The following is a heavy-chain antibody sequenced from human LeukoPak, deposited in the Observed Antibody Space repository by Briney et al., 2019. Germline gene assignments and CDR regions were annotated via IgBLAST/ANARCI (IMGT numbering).Heavy chain of an antibody. CDR3: ARDHYDILTGYTPLGY. V-gene: IGHV3-7*05. D-gene: IGHD3-9*01. Sequence: GGSLRLSCAASGFTFSRFWMNWVRQAPGRGLEWVANIDQSGGRNNYVDSVKGRFTISRDNSKNTLYLQMNSLRAEDTAVYYCARDHYDILTGYTPLGYWGQGTLVTVSS. J-gene: IGHJ4*02. CDR1: GFTFSRFW. CDR2: IDQSGGRN.